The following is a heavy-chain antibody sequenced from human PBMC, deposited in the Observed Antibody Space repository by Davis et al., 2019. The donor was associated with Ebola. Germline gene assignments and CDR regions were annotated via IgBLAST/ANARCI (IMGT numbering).Heavy chain of an antibody. CDR1: GFTFSDFA. Sequence: GESLKISCAASGFTFSDFAMHWVRQAPGKGLEWVAVIWFDGSNEYYADSVKGRFTISRDNSKKTMYLQMNSLRGEDTAVYYCARSGLSFGVVKYHYGMDAWGQGTLVTVSS. D-gene: IGHD3-3*01. J-gene: IGHJ5*02. CDR3: ARSGLSFGVVKYHYGMDA. V-gene: IGHV3-33*01. CDR2: IWFDGSNE.